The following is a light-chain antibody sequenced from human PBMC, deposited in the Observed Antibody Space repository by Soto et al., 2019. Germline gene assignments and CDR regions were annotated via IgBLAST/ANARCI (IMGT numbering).Light chain of an antibody. Sequence: EIVLTQSPATLSLSPGERATLSCRASQSVSNNLAWYQQKPGQAPRLLIYDASNRATGIPARFSGSGSGTDFTLTISSLEPEDFAVYYCQQRRNWPPLTFGGGIKVEIK. CDR2: DAS. CDR3: QQRRNWPPLT. CDR1: QSVSNN. V-gene: IGKV3-11*01. J-gene: IGKJ4*01.